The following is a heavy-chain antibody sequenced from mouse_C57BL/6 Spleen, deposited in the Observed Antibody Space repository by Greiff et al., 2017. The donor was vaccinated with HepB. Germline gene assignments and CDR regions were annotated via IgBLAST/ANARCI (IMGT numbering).Heavy chain of an antibody. CDR2: IHPNSGST. V-gene: IGHV1-64*01. J-gene: IGHJ3*01. CDR1: GYTFTSYW. Sequence: QVQLQQPGAELVKPGASVKLSCKASGYTFTSYWMHWVKQRPGQGLEWIGMIHPNSGSTNYNEKFKSKATLTVDKSSSTAYMQLSSLTSEASAFYYCARWGTFDWFAYWGQGTLVTVSA. CDR3: ARWGTFDWFAY.